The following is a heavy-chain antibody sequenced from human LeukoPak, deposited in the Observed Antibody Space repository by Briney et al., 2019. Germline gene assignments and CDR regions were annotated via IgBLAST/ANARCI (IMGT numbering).Heavy chain of an antibody. D-gene: IGHD6-19*01. CDR1: GYTFTSYG. Sequence: ASVKVSCKASGYTFTSYGISWVRQAPGQGLEWMGWISAYNGNTNYAQKLQGRVTMTTDTSTSTAYMELRSLRSDDTAVYYCARVIAVAGTVDNWFDPWGQGTLVTVSS. CDR3: ARVIAVAGTVDNWFDP. CDR2: ISAYNGNT. V-gene: IGHV1-18*01. J-gene: IGHJ5*02.